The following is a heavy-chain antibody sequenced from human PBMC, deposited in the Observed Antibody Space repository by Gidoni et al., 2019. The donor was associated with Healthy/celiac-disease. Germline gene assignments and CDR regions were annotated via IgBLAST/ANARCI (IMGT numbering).Heavy chain of an antibody. Sequence: ELQLVESGGGLVQPGGSLRLSCAASGFTFSIYSLNLVRQAPGKGLEWVSYSSSSSSTIYYADSVKGRFTISRDNAKNSLYLQMNSLRDEDTAVYYCARVAPILSDYDILTGYSYFDYWGQGTLVTVSS. CDR2: SSSSSSTI. CDR1: GFTFSIYS. V-gene: IGHV3-48*02. CDR3: ARVAPILSDYDILTGYSYFDY. J-gene: IGHJ4*02. D-gene: IGHD3-9*01.